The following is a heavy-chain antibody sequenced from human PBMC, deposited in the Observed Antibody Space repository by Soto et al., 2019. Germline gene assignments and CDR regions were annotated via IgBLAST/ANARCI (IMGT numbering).Heavy chain of an antibody. CDR3: ARLRFGQLRYFAM. CDR1: GITFDG. V-gene: IGHV3-7*01. J-gene: IGHJ3*02. Sequence: EVQLVESGGALFQPGGSLRLSCAAFGITFDGMSWVRQAPGKGLEWVANIKQDGSEKYYADSVKGRFTIYRDNTKNSLYHQMNSLRVEDTAVYYCARLRFGQLRYFAMWGQGTKVTVSS. D-gene: IGHD3-10*01. CDR2: IKQDGSEK.